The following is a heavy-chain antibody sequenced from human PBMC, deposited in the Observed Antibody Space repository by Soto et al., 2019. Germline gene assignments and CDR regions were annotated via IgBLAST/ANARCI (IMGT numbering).Heavy chain of an antibody. CDR1: GYTLTSNG. D-gene: IGHD4-17*01. CDR3: AWTLNGDYAYYYYMDV. V-gene: IGHV1-18*01. Sequence: APVTVSSKASGYTLTSNGISWVRQAPGQGLEWMGWISAYNGNTNYAQKLQGRVTMTTDTSTSTAYMELRSLRSDDTAVYYCAWTLNGDYAYYYYMDVWG. CDR2: ISAYNGNT. J-gene: IGHJ6*03.